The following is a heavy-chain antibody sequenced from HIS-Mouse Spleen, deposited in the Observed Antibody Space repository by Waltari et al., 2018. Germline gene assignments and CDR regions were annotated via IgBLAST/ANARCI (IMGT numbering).Heavy chain of an antibody. D-gene: IGHD2-15*01. V-gene: IGHV3-53*01. CDR3: ARGCSGGRSAFDI. CDR2: IYSGGST. CDR1: GFTVSRHS. J-gene: IGHJ3*02. Sequence: EVQLVESGGGLIQPGGSLRLSCAASGFTVSRHSVRWVRQAPGKGLEWVSVIYSGGSTYYADSVKGRFTISRDNSKNTLYLQMNSLRAEDTAVYYCARGCSGGRSAFDIWGQGTMVTVSS.